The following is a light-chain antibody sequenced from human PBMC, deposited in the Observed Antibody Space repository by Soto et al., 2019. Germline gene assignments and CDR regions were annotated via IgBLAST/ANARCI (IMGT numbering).Light chain of an antibody. CDR2: GAS. CDR3: QHHNSYSQT. V-gene: IGKV1-5*01. CDR1: QSIRYY. J-gene: IGKJ1*01. Sequence: DIQLTQSPPTLSASVGDRVTITCRASQSIRYYLAWYQQMPGKAPKLLIYGASSLQSGVPSRFSGSGSETEFTLTISSLQPDDFATYFCQHHNSYSQTFGQGTKVGIK.